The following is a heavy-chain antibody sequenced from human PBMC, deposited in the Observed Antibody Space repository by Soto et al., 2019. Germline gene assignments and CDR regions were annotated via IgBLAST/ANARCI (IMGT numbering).Heavy chain of an antibody. CDR3: VGGQYYFDY. V-gene: IGHV3-30*03. Sequence: QVQLVESGGGVVQPGRSLRLSCAASGFPFTSYGMHWVREGPDKGLEWVAIISYDGSDKYYADSAKGRFTISRDNSKNTLNLQMNSMRPQDTALYYCVGGQYYFDYRGEGTLVVVSS. CDR1: GFPFTSYG. CDR2: ISYDGSDK. D-gene: IGHD3-16*01. J-gene: IGHJ4*02.